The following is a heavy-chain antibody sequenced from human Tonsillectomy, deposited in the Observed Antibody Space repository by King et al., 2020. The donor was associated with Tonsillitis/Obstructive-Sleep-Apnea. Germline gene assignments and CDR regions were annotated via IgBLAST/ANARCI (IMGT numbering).Heavy chain of an antibody. D-gene: IGHD3-10*01. CDR1: GFTFDDYA. Sequence: DVQLVESGGGLVQPGRSLRLSCAASGFTFDDYAMHWVRQAPGKGLEWVSGISWNSGSIGYADSVKGRFTISRDNAKNSLYLQMNSLRAEDTALYYCAKDIGSGSYRHDAFDIWGQGTMVTVSS. J-gene: IGHJ3*02. CDR3: AKDIGSGSYRHDAFDI. CDR2: ISWNSGSI. V-gene: IGHV3-9*01.